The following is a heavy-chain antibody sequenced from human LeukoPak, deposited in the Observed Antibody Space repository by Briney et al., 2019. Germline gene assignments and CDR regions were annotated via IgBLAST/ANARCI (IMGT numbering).Heavy chain of an antibody. CDR1: GFTFSSYA. CDR3: ARDQTPYSSGWYGAFDI. D-gene: IGHD6-19*01. J-gene: IGHJ3*02. Sequence: GGSLRLSCAASGFTFSSYAMHWVRQAPGKGLERVAVISYDGSNKYYADSVKGRFTISRDNSKNTLYLQMNSLRAEDTAVYYCARDQTPYSSGWYGAFDIWGQGTMVTVSS. CDR2: ISYDGSNK. V-gene: IGHV3-30-3*01.